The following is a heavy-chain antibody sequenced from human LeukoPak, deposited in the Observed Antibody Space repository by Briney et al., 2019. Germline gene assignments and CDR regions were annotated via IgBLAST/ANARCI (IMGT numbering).Heavy chain of an antibody. D-gene: IGHD3-16*02. V-gene: IGHV4-59*08. CDR1: GGSISSYY. CDR3: ARHSSDYVWGSYRYYYYYGMDV. Sequence: SETLSLTCTVSGGSISSYYWSWIRQPPGKGLEWIGYIYYSGSTNYNPSLKSRVTISVDTSKNQFSLKLSSVTAADTAVYYCARHSSDYVWGSYRYYYYYGMDVWGQGTTVTVSS. CDR2: IYYSGST. J-gene: IGHJ6*02.